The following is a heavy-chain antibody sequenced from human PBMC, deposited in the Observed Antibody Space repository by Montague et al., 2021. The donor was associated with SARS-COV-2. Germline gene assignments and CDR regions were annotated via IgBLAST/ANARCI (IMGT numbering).Heavy chain of an antibody. V-gene: IGHV3-13*04. CDR3: ARAGYSSSWPLRLYWYFDL. D-gene: IGHD6-13*01. Sequence: SLRLSCAASGFTFSSYDMHWARQGTGKGLEWVSAIGTAGDTYYPGSVKGRFTISRENAKNSLYLQMNSLRAGDTAVYYCARAGYSSSWPLRLYWYFDLWGRGTLVTVSS. CDR1: GFTFSSYD. CDR2: IGTAGDT. J-gene: IGHJ2*01.